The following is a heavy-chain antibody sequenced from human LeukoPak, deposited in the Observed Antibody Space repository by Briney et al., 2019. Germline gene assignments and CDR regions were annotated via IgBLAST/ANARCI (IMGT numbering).Heavy chain of an antibody. V-gene: IGHV3-23*01. CDR1: GFTFDDYG. Sequence: GGSLRLACAASGFTFDDYGMSWVRQAAGKGMGWVSAISGSRGSTYCAASVEGRFTISRDNSKNTLYLQMNSLRAEDTAVYYCAKEGGITMIVVFLYYFDYWGQGTLVTVSS. J-gene: IGHJ4*02. D-gene: IGHD3-22*01. CDR2: ISGSRGST. CDR3: AKEGGITMIVVFLYYFDY.